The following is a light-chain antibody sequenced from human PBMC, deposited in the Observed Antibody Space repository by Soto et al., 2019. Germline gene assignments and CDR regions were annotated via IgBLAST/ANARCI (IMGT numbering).Light chain of an antibody. Sequence: EVVLTQSPGTLSLSPGERATLSCRASQSIINNYLAWYQQRPGQAPRLLIYGSSDRATGIPGRFSGSGSGTDFTLTIRRLEPEDFAVYYCHQYGSTLPYTVGQGTKVEI. CDR2: GSS. V-gene: IGKV3-20*01. CDR1: QSIINNY. J-gene: IGKJ2*01. CDR3: HQYGSTLPYT.